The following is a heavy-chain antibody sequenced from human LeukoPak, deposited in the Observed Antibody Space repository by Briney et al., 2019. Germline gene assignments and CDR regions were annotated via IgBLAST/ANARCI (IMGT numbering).Heavy chain of an antibody. J-gene: IGHJ4*02. V-gene: IGHV3-30*02. CDR1: GFTFSSYG. CDR2: IRYDGSNK. Sequence: GGSLRLSCAASGFTFSSYGMHWVRQAPGKGLEWVAFIRYDGSNKYYADSVKGRFTISRDNSKNTLYLQMNSLRAEDTAVYYCAKVMFTDYYDSSGYARPFDYWGQGTLVTVSS. CDR3: AKVMFTDYYDSSGYARPFDY. D-gene: IGHD3-22*01.